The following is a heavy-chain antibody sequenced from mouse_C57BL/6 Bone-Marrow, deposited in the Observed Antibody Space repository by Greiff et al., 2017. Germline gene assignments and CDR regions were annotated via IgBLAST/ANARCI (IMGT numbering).Heavy chain of an antibody. D-gene: IGHD1-1*01. V-gene: IGHV1-55*01. CDR2: IYPGSGST. CDR3: ARSDYGSSYGY. CDR1: GYTFTSYW. Sequence: QVQLQQPGAELVKPGASVKMSCKASGYTFTSYWITWVKQRPGQGLEWIGDIYPGSGSTNYNEKFKSKATLTVDTSSRTAYMQLSSLTSEDSAVYDCARSDYGSSYGYWGQGTTLTVSS. J-gene: IGHJ2*01.